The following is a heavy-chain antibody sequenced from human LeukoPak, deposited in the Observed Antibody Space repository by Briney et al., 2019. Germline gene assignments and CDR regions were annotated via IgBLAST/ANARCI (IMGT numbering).Heavy chain of an antibody. J-gene: IGHJ5*02. CDR3: ARDFGIAAAGTDWFDP. Sequence: SVKVSCKASGGTFSSYAISWVRQAPGQGLEWMGRIIPILGIANYAQKFQGRVTITADKSTSTACMELSSLRSEDTAVYYCARDFGIAAAGTDWFDPWGQGTLVTVSS. CDR1: GGTFSSYA. CDR2: IIPILGIA. D-gene: IGHD6-13*01. V-gene: IGHV1-69*04.